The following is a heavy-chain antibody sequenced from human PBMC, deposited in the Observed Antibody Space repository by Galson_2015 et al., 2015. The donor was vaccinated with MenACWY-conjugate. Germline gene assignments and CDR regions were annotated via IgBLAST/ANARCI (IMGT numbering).Heavy chain of an antibody. CDR3: ARDLSRIVGATDY. CDR2: INAGNGNT. J-gene: IGHJ4*02. V-gene: IGHV1-3*01. Sequence: SVKVSCKASGYTFTSYAMHWVRQAPGQRLEWMGWINAGNGNTKYSQKFQGRVTITRDTSASTAYMELSSLRSEDTAVYYCARDLSRIVGATDYWGQGTLVTVSS. CDR1: GYTFTSYA. D-gene: IGHD1-26*01.